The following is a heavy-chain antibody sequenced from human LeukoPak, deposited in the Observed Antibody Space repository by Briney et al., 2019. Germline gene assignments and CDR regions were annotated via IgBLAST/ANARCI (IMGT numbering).Heavy chain of an antibody. V-gene: IGHV1-3*01. J-gene: IGHJ4*02. CDR2: INAGNGNT. CDR1: GYTFTSYA. D-gene: IGHD3-10*01. Sequence: GASVKVSCKASGYTFTSYAMHWVRQAPGQRLEWMGWINAGNGNTKYSQKFQGRVTITRDTSASTAYMELSSLRSEDTAVYYCARDRVPLYGSGSYYVYWGQGTLVTVSS. CDR3: ARDRVPLYGSGSYYVY.